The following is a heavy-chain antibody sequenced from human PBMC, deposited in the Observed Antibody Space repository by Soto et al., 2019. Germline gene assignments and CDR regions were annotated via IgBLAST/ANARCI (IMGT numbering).Heavy chain of an antibody. J-gene: IGHJ4*02. CDR2: IVPIYRTA. CDR3: ARDSGAKLSSS. Sequence: SVKVSCKASGGTFSSYRFNWVRQARGQGLEWLGGIVPIYRTADYAQKFQGRVTITADESTRTVYMEPSSLKSQDTALYYCARDSGAKLSSSWGQGTLVTVSS. CDR1: GGTFSSYR. V-gene: IGHV1-69*13. D-gene: IGHD6-13*01.